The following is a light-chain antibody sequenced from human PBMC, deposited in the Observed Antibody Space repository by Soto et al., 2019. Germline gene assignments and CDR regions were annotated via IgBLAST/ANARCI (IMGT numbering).Light chain of an antibody. CDR1: RSNIGSNT. V-gene: IGLV1-44*01. Sequence: QSVLTQPPSASGAPGQRVTISCSGSRSNIGSNTVNWYQPLPGTAPKLLIYSHNQRPSGVPDRFSVSKSGTSASLAISGLQSEDEADYYCATWDDNLDGYVFGTGTKLTVL. CDR2: SHN. CDR3: ATWDDNLDGYV. J-gene: IGLJ1*01.